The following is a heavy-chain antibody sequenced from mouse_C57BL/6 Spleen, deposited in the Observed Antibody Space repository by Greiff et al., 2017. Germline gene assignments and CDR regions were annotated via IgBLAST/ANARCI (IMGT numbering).Heavy chain of an antibody. V-gene: IGHV14-2*01. D-gene: IGHD4-1*01. J-gene: IGHJ3*01. CDR3: APSTGTWFAY. CDR2: IDPDDGET. Sequence: VQLQQSGAELVKPGASVKLSCTASGFNIQDYYMPWVKQRPEQGLEWIGRIDPDDGETKYAPKFQGKATITADTSSSTAYLQLSSLTSEDTAVYYCAPSTGTWFAYRGQGTLVTVSA. CDR1: GFNIQDYY.